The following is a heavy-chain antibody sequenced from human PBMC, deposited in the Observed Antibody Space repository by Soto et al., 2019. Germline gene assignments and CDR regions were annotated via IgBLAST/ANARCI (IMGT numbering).Heavy chain of an antibody. V-gene: IGHV4-34*01. D-gene: IGHD2-15*01. CDR1: GEAFTPYY. CDR2: VHHTGSA. J-gene: IGHJ3*02. CDR3: ARGGIRSDIVVVVAATRTAFDI. Sequence: PSETLSLTCAVYGEAFTPYYWTWIRQPPGKGLEWLGEVHHTGSATVNPSLNSRVTISVDTSKQQFSLGLSSVTAADTAVYYCARGGIRSDIVVVVAATRTAFDIWGQGTMVTVSS.